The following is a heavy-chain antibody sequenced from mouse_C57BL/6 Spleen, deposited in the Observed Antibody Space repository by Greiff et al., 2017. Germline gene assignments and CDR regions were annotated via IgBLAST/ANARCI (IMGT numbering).Heavy chain of an antibody. Sequence: QVQLQQSGAELVRPGASVTLSCKSSGYTFTDYEMHWVKQTPVHGLEWIGAIDPETGGTAYNQKFKGKAILTADISSSTAYMELRSLTSEDSAVYYCTRSRYYGSHYYAMDYWGQGTSVTVSS. J-gene: IGHJ4*01. CDR2: IDPETGGT. V-gene: IGHV1-15*01. CDR3: TRSRYYGSHYYAMDY. D-gene: IGHD1-1*01. CDR1: GYTFTDYE.